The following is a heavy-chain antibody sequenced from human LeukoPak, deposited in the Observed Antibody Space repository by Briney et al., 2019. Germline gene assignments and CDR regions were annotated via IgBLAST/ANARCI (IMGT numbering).Heavy chain of an antibody. J-gene: IGHJ5*02. Sequence: PGGSLRLSCAASGFTFSSYWMHWVRQAPGKGLVWVSRINSDGSSTSYADSVKGRFTISRDNAKNTLYLQMNSLRAEDTAVYYCARDLGYSSSWYSLDPWGQGTLVTVSS. CDR1: GFTFSSYW. CDR2: INSDGSST. D-gene: IGHD6-13*01. CDR3: ARDLGYSSSWYSLDP. V-gene: IGHV3-74*01.